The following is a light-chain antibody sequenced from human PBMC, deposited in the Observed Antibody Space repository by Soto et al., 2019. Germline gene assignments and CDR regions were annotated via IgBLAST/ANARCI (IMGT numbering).Light chain of an antibody. J-gene: IGKJ2*01. Sequence: DIQMTQSPSSLSVSVVDRVTITCRASQSIDTYLNWYQQKPGTAPKLLIYAASSLQSGVPSRFSGSGSGTEFTLTISSLQSEDFAVYYCHHYNSWPYTFGQGTKVDIK. CDR3: HHYNSWPYT. V-gene: IGKV1-39*01. CDR2: AAS. CDR1: QSIDTY.